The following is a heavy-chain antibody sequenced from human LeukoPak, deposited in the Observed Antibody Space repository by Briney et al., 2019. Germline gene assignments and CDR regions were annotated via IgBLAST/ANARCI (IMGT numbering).Heavy chain of an antibody. Sequence: ASVKVSCKASGYTFTSYGISWVRQAPGQGLEWMGWISAYNGNTNYAQKLQGRVTMTIDTSTSTAYMELRSLRSDDTAVYYCARVGMLSTYGMDVWGQGTTVTVSS. V-gene: IGHV1-18*01. CDR2: ISAYNGNT. D-gene: IGHD2-8*01. CDR3: ARVGMLSTYGMDV. J-gene: IGHJ6*02. CDR1: GYTFTSYG.